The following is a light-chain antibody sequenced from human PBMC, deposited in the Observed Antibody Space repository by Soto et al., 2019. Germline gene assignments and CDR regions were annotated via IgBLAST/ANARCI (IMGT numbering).Light chain of an antibody. CDR2: GVS. V-gene: IGKV3-20*01. CDR3: LQNGSSPL. J-gene: IGKJ4*01. Sequence: LVLTQSPGTLSLSTGERAIISCRASQRFAGNYLAWYQQKPGQAHRLLIYGVSNRATGIPDRFTGGGAGTDYNLTISRLEPEDFAVKHCLQNGSSPLFGGETKVEMK. CDR1: QRFAGNY.